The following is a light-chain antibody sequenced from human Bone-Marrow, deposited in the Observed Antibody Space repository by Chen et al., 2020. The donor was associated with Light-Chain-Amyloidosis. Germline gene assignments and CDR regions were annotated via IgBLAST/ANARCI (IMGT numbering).Light chain of an antibody. V-gene: IGLV1-40*01. Sequence: HSVLTQPPSMSEAPGQRVTISCTRSRSNLGAGYDVHWYQQLPGTSPKLLIYDSDIRPSGVPDRFSASKSGTSASLSITGLQVADEADYYCQSYDTALLSLVFGGGTKLTV. CDR3: QSYDTALLSLV. CDR2: DSD. J-gene: IGLJ2*01. CDR1: RSNLGAGYD.